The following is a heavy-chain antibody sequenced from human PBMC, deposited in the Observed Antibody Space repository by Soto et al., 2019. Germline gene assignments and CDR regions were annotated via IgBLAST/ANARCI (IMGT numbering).Heavy chain of an antibody. CDR3: AHLYAESGYDWRYDP. Sequence: SGPTLVNPTQTLTLTCNFSGFSLSTKGVGVGWIRQPPGKALEWLGIIYWDDDKRYRPSLNNRLTITMDTSKNQVVLTMTNVDTVDTGTYFCAHLYAESGYDWRYDPWGQGTRVTVSS. J-gene: IGHJ5*02. CDR1: GFSLSTKGVG. D-gene: IGHD5-12*01. CDR2: IYWDDDK. V-gene: IGHV2-5*02.